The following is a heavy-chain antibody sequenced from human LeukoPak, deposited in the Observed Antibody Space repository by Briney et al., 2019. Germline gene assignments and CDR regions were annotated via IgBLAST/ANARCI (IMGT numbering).Heavy chain of an antibody. V-gene: IGHV1-18*01. D-gene: IGHD5-18*01. J-gene: IGHJ3*02. CDR1: GYTFTSYG. CDR3: ARFTYSYVEGDAFDI. CDR2: ISAYNGNT. Sequence: ASVKVSRKASGYTFTSYGISWVRQAPGQGLEWMGWISAYNGNTNYAQKLQGRVTMTTDTSTSTAYMELRSLRSDDTAVYYCARFTYSYVEGDAFDIWGQGTMVTVSS.